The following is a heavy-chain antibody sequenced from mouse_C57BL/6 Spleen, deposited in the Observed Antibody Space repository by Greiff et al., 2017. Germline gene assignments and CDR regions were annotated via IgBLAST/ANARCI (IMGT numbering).Heavy chain of an antibody. CDR1: GYTFTDYN. CDR3: ARGHPAYYSNYGYFDY. J-gene: IGHJ2*01. Sequence: EVQLQQSGPELVKPGASVKIPCKASGYTFTDYNMDGVKQSHGKSLEWIGDTNPNNGGTIYNQKFKGKATLTVDKSSSTAYMELRSLTSEDTAVYYVARGHPAYYSNYGYFDYWGQGTTLTVSS. CDR2: TNPNNGGT. V-gene: IGHV1-18*01. D-gene: IGHD2-5*01.